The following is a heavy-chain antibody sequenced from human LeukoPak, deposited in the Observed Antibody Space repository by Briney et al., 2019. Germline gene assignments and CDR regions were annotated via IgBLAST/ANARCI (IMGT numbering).Heavy chain of an antibody. CDR3: ARGGVVTTTPRWYYFDY. V-gene: IGHV4-59*01. CDR2: IYYSGST. D-gene: IGHD5-12*01. Sequence: TSETLSLTCAVSGGSISSYYWIWIRQPPGKGLEWIGYIYYSGSTIYSPSLQSRVTISVDTSKNQLSLKLNSVTAADTAVYYCARGGVVTTTPRWYYFDYWGQGILVTVSS. CDR1: GGSISSYY. J-gene: IGHJ4*02.